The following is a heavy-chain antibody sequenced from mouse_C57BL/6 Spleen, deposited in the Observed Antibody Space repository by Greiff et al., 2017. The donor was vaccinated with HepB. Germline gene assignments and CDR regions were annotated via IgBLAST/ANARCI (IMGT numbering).Heavy chain of an antibody. CDR2: IYPGSGNT. CDR3: AHGTTVVASYYYAMDY. D-gene: IGHD1-1*01. CDR1: GYTFTDYY. Sequence: QVQLKQSGAELVRPGASVKLSCKASGYTFTDYYINWVKQRPGQGLEWIARIYPGSGNTYYNEKFKGKATLTAEKSSSTAYMQLSSLTSEDSAVYFCAHGTTVVASYYYAMDYWGQGTSVTVSS. J-gene: IGHJ4*01. V-gene: IGHV1-76*01.